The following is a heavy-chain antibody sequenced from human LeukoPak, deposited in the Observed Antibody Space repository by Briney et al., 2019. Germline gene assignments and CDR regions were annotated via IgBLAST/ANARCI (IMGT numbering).Heavy chain of an antibody. V-gene: IGHV1-46*01. J-gene: IGHJ4*02. D-gene: IGHD1-14*01. Sequence: ASVKVSCKASGYTFTSYYMHWVRQAPGQGLEWMGIINPSGGSTSYAQKFQGRVTMTTDTSTSTAYMELRSLRSDDTAVYYCARAGTVPTDYWGQGTLVTVSS. CDR2: INPSGGST. CDR3: ARAGTVPTDY. CDR1: GYTFTSYY.